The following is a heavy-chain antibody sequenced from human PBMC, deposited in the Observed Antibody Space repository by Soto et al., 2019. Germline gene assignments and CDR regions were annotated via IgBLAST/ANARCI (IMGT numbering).Heavy chain of an antibody. Sequence: GGSLRLSCAASGFTFSNYWMTWVRQVPGKGLEWVANIKRDGSEKYYVVSVKGRFTISRDNAQDSLYLQMNSLRAEDTAVYYFARAQLPPECSSASCYVDYWGQGALVTVSS. CDR2: IKRDGSEK. D-gene: IGHD2-2*01. CDR1: GFTFSNYW. V-gene: IGHV3-7*01. CDR3: ARAQLPPECSSASCYVDY. J-gene: IGHJ4*02.